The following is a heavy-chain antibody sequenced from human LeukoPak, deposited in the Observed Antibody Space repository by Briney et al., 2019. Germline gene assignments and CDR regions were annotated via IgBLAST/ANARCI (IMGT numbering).Heavy chain of an antibody. V-gene: IGHV4-59*12. J-gene: IGHJ6*03. Sequence: KPSETLSLTCTVSGGSISSYYWSWIRQPPGKGLEWIGYIYHSGSTNYNPSLKSRVTISVDTSKSQFSLKLSSVTAADTAVYYCARGTNRDRDYYYYSFMDVWAKGTTVTVSS. CDR2: IYHSGST. CDR1: GGSISSYY. D-gene: IGHD1-14*01. CDR3: ARGTNRDRDYYYYSFMDV.